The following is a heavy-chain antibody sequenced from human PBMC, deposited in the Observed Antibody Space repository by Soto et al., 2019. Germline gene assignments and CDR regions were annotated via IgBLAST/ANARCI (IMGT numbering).Heavy chain of an antibody. CDR3: ARHPSDFWFDP. CDR1: GGSISSSSYF. D-gene: IGHD2-21*02. CDR2: IYYSGST. Sequence: QLQLQESGPGLVKPSETLSLTCSVSGGSISSSSYFWGWIRQPPGKGLEWIGSIYYSGSTYYNPPLKSRVTVSVVTSTNQCSMKLSSVSAAATAVYYCARHPSDFWFDPWGQGTLVTVSS. J-gene: IGHJ5*02. V-gene: IGHV4-39*01.